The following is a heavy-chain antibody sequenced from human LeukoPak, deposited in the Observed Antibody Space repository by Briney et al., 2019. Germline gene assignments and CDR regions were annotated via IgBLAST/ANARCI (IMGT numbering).Heavy chain of an antibody. Sequence: GGSLRLSCAASGFTFSSYAMSWVRQAPGKGLEWVAVIWYDGSNKYYADSVKGRFTISRDNSKNTLYLQMNSLRDEDTAVYFCARRYCTPSSCYSDYWGQGALVTVSS. CDR3: ARRYCTPSSCYSDY. D-gene: IGHD2-8*01. V-gene: IGHV3-33*08. J-gene: IGHJ4*02. CDR2: IWYDGSNK. CDR1: GFTFSSYA.